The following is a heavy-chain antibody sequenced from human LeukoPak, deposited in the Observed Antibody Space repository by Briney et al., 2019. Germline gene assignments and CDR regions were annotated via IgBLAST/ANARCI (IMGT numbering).Heavy chain of an antibody. CDR2: IKQDGSEK. CDR3: AGGISMVRGADY. Sequence: GGSLRLSCAASGFTFSTYWMTWVRQAPGKGLEWVANIKQDGSEKNYVDSVKGRFTISRDNAKNSLYLQMNTLSADDTAVYFCAGGISMVRGADYWGQGTLVSVSS. D-gene: IGHD3-10*01. CDR1: GFTFSTYW. J-gene: IGHJ4*02. V-gene: IGHV3-7*04.